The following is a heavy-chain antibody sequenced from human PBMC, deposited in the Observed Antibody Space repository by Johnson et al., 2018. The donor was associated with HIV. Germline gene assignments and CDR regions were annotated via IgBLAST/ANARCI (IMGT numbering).Heavy chain of an antibody. D-gene: IGHD3-22*01. CDR2: IRSDGSNK. V-gene: IGHV3-30*02. Sequence: QMQLVESGGGVVQPGGSLRLSCAASGFTFSSYGMHWVRQAPGKGLEWVAFIRSDGSNKYYAASVKGRFNISRDNSKNTLYLQMNSLRAEDTAVYYCAKDRYYDSSGPDAFDIWGQGTMVTVSS. CDR1: GFTFSSYG. J-gene: IGHJ3*02. CDR3: AKDRYYDSSGPDAFDI.